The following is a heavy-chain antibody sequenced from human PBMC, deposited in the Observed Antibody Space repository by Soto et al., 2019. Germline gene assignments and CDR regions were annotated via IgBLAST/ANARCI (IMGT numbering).Heavy chain of an antibody. D-gene: IGHD6-19*01. V-gene: IGHV1-2*02. CDR3: ARGDSSCWDKLDY. J-gene: IGHJ4*02. CDR1: GYIFTGYY. Sequence: QVQLVQSGAEVKKPGASVKVSCKASGYIFTGYYIHWVRQAPGQGLEWMGWINPNSGDTNYAQKFQGRVTLTSDTSISTAYVEVSRLRSDDTAVYYCARGDSSCWDKLDYWGQGTLVTVSS. CDR2: INPNSGDT.